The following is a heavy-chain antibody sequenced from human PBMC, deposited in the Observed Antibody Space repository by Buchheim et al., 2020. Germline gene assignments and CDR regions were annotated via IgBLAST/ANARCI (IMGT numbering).Heavy chain of an antibody. V-gene: IGHV4-34*01. CDR3: ARDRYYDFWSGYYRKGNYGMDV. CDR2: IKHGGST. J-gene: IGHJ6*02. CDR1: GASFSGYY. Sequence: QVQLQQWGAGLLKPSETLSLTCAVYGASFSGYYWSWIRQSPGKGLEWIGEIKHGGSTNYNPSLKSRVTMSVDTSKNHFSLKLRSVTAADTAVYYCARDRYYDFWSGYYRKGNYGMDVWGQGTT. D-gene: IGHD3-3*01.